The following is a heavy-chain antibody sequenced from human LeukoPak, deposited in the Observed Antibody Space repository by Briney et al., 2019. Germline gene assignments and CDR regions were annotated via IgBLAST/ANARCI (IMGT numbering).Heavy chain of an antibody. CDR2: ISSSSSYI. CDR1: GFTFSSYS. V-gene: IGHV3-21*01. J-gene: IGHJ4*02. CDR3: ASLPSLGIFGPTFDY. D-gene: IGHD3/OR15-3a*01. Sequence: GGSLRLSCAASGFTFSSYSMNWVRQAPGKGLEWVSSISSSSSYIYYADSVKGRFTISRDNAKNSLYLQMNSLRAEDTAVYYRASLPSLGIFGPTFDYWGQGTLVTVSS.